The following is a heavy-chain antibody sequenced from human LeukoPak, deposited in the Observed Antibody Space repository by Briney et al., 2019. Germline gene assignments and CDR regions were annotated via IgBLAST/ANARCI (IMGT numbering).Heavy chain of an antibody. CDR1: GFTFSSYA. CDR2: ISYDGSNK. Sequence: GGSLRLSCAASGFTFSSYAMHWVRQAPGKGLEWVAVISYDGSNKYYADSVKGRFTFSRDNAKNTLYLQMNSLRAEDTAVYYCARAGVAGATGFDYWGQGALVTVSS. D-gene: IGHD1-26*01. V-gene: IGHV3-30*04. J-gene: IGHJ4*02. CDR3: ARAGVAGATGFDY.